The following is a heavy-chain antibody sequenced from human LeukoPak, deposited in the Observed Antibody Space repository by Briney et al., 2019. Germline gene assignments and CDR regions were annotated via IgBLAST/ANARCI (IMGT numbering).Heavy chain of an antibody. CDR3: ARWERWLHFDY. CDR2: IYHSGST. Sequence: SETLSLTCAVSGYSISSGDYWGWIRQPPGKGLEWIGSIYHSGSTYYNPSLKSRVTISVDTSKNQFSLKLSSVTAADTAVYYCARWERWLHFDYWGQGTLVTVSS. D-gene: IGHD5-24*01. J-gene: IGHJ4*02. V-gene: IGHV4-38-2*01. CDR1: GYSISSGDY.